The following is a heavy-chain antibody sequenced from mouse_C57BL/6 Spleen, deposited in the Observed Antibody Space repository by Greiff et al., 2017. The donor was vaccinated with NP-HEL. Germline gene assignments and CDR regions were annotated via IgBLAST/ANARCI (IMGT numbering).Heavy chain of an antibody. V-gene: IGHV1-81*01. CDR2: IYPRSGNT. Sequence: VQLQQSGAELARPGASVKLSCKASGYTFTSYGISWVKQRTGQGLEWIGEIYPRSGNTYYNEKFKGKATLTADKSSRTAYMELRSLTSEDSAVYFCAREDDYYGSSTPRYFDVWGTGTTVTVSS. CDR1: GYTFTSYG. D-gene: IGHD1-1*01. J-gene: IGHJ1*03. CDR3: AREDDYYGSSTPRYFDV.